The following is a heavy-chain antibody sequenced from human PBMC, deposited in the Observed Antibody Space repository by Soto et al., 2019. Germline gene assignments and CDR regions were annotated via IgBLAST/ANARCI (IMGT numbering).Heavy chain of an antibody. CDR3: ARAISGYVS. V-gene: IGHV1-3*01. D-gene: IGHD5-12*01. CDR2: INAGNGDT. Sequence: ASVKASCKASGITYSPYAIHCVRQVPGQRLEWMGWINAGNGDTRYSQKFQGRVTLTRDTSANTAYMDLSSLRSEDTAIYYCARAISGYVSWGQGTLVTVSS. CDR1: GITYSPYA. J-gene: IGHJ5*02.